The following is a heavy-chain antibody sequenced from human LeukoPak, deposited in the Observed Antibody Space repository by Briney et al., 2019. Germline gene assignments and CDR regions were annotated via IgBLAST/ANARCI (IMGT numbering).Heavy chain of an antibody. CDR3: ARESPGYSSGWYGGHLDY. J-gene: IGHJ4*02. D-gene: IGHD6-19*01. Sequence: GGSLRLSCAASGFTVSSNYMSWVRQAPGKGLEWLSVIYSGGSTYYADSVKGRFTISRDNSKNTLYLQMNRLRAEDTAVYYCARESPGYSSGWYGGHLDYWGQGTLVTVSS. CDR2: IYSGGST. V-gene: IGHV3-53*01. CDR1: GFTVSSNY.